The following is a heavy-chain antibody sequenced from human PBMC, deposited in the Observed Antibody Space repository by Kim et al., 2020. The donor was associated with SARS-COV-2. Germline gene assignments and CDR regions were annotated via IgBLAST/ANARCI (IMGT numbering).Heavy chain of an antibody. V-gene: IGHV4-61*01. J-gene: IGHJ4*02. CDR1: GGSVSSGSYY. CDR3: AREEGPKGRSFDY. CDR2: IYYSGST. Sequence: SETLSLTCTVSGGSVSSGSYYWSWIRQPPGKGLEWIGYIYYSGSTNYNPSLKSRVTISVDTSKNQFSLKLSSVTAADTAVYYCAREEGPKGRSFDYWGQGTLVTVSS.